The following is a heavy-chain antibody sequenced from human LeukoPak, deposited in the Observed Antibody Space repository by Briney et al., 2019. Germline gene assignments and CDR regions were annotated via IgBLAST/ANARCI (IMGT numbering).Heavy chain of an antibody. V-gene: IGHV3-23*01. Sequence: HPGGSLRLSCAASGFSFSNYAMTWVRQAPGKGLEWVSRTSGSGDIRLYAGSVKGRFTISRTNSENTLYLQMNSLRAEDTAVYYCANYRSGGRGYYSGIEHWGQGTLVAVSS. J-gene: IGHJ4*02. CDR3: ANYRSGGRGYYSGIEH. D-gene: IGHD2-15*01. CDR2: TSGSGDIR. CDR1: GFSFSNYA.